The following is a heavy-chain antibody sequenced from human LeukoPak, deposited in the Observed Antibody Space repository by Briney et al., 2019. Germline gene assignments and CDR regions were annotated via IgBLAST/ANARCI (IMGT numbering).Heavy chain of an antibody. CDR1: GFTFSDSY. Sequence: GGSLRLSCAASGFTFSDSYTSWIRQAAGKGLEWVSYISSTSSHTNYADSVKGRFTISRDNAKKSLYLQMNSLRAEDTAVYYCARGSARWFDPWGQGTLVTVSS. V-gene: IGHV3-11*05. CDR3: ARGSARWFDP. CDR2: ISSTSSHT. J-gene: IGHJ5*02.